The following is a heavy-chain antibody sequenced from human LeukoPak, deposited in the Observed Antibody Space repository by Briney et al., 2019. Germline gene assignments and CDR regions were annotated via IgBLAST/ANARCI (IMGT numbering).Heavy chain of an antibody. J-gene: IGHJ2*01. CDR1: GESFSDYY. D-gene: IGHD6-13*01. Sequence: SETLSLTCAVYGESFSDYYWSWIRQPPGKGLEWIGEISHSGSTNYSPSLKSRVTISVNTSKNQFSLKLTSVTAADTAVYYCARLSSSWYQDWYFDLWGRGTLVTVSS. CDR3: ARLSSSWYQDWYFDL. CDR2: ISHSGST. V-gene: IGHV4-34*01.